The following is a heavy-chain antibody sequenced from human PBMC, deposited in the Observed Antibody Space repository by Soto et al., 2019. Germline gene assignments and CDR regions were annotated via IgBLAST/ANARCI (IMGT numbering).Heavy chain of an antibody. CDR2: IDWDDDK. CDR1: GFSLSTSGMC. D-gene: IGHD3-22*01. V-gene: IGHV2-70*01. J-gene: IGHJ4*02. Sequence: SGPTLVNHTQTLTLTCTFSGFSLSTSGMCVSWIRQPPWKALEWLALIDWDDDKYYSTSLKTRLTISKDTSKNQVVLTMTNMDPVDTATYYCARISYYDSSALGPFDYWGQGTLVTVSS. CDR3: ARISYYDSSALGPFDY.